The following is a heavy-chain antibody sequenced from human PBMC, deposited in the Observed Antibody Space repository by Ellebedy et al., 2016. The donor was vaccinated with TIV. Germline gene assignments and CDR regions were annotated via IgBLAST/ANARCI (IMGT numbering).Heavy chain of an antibody. CDR3: TTVYRYNYDSV. Sequence: GGSLRPSCAASGFTFSNAWTNWVRQAPGKGLEWVGRIKSKTDGGAADYAAPVKGRFTISRDDSTNTLSLQMNSLKTEDTAVYFRTTVYRYNYDSVWGQGTLVTVSS. J-gene: IGHJ4*02. V-gene: IGHV3-15*01. CDR1: GFTFSNAW. CDR2: IKSKTDGGAA. D-gene: IGHD5-18*01.